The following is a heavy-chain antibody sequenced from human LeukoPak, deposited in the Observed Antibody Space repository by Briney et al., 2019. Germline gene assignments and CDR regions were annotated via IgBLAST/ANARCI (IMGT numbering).Heavy chain of an antibody. V-gene: IGHV1-69*06. D-gene: IGHD6-13*01. Sequence: SVKVSCKASGGTFSSYAISWVRQAPGQGLEWMGGIIPIFGTANYAQKFQGRVTITADKSTSTAYMELSSLRSEDTAVYYCAISYLSSSRWEPDWFDPWGQGTLVTVSS. J-gene: IGHJ5*02. CDR3: AISYLSSSRWEPDWFDP. CDR1: GGTFSSYA. CDR2: IIPIFGTA.